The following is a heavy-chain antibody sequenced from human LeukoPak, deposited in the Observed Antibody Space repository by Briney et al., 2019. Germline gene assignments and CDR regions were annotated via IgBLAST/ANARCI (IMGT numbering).Heavy chain of an antibody. J-gene: IGHJ4*02. CDR2: ICSSGFTT. D-gene: IGHD2-2*01. CDR1: GLIFRSNE. Sequence: GGSLRLSCTPSGLIFRSNEMNWVRQAPGKAVEWVSYICSSGFTTYYADSVKGRFTISRDNAKDSLYLRMNSLRAEDTAIYYCAREEGRYQLRLGDSIDYWGQGTLVTVSS. CDR3: AREEGRYQLRLGDSIDY. V-gene: IGHV3-48*03.